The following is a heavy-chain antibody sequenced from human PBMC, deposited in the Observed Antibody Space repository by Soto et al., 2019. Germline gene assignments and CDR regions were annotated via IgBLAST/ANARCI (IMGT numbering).Heavy chain of an antibody. V-gene: IGHV1-69*13. D-gene: IGHD6-13*01. Sequence: GASVKVSCKASGGTFSIYAISCVLQSPGQWLDWMGGIIPIFGTANYAQKFQGRVTITADESTSTAYMELSSLRSEDTAVYYCARSPYSSSRYAFDIWGQGTMVTVS. CDR2: IIPIFGTA. CDR3: ARSPYSSSRYAFDI. CDR1: GGTFSIYA. J-gene: IGHJ3*02.